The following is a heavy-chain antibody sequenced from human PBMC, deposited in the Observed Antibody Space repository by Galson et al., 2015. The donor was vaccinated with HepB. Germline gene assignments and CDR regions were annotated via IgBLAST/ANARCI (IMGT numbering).Heavy chain of an antibody. V-gene: IGHV4/OR15-8*02. CDR2: IPHDGNT. Sequence: SETLSLTCVVSGDSISGRSWWTWVRQPPGKGLEWIGEIPHDGNTKYNPSLKSRVTLLVDNSKNQFSLKLTSVTAADTAVYYCARLASIAPRLDPWGLGTLVTVS. CDR3: ARLASIAPRLDP. D-gene: IGHD6-6*01. J-gene: IGHJ5*02. CDR1: GDSISGRSW.